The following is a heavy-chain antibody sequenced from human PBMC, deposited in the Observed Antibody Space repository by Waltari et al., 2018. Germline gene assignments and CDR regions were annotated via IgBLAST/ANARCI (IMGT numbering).Heavy chain of an antibody. CDR2: IYTSGST. CDR1: GGSISRGSYY. V-gene: IGHV4-61*02. D-gene: IGHD5-12*01. Sequence: QVQLQESGPGLVKPSQTLSLTCTVSGGSISRGSYYRSWIRQPAGKGLEWIGRIYTSGSTNYNPSLKSRVTISVDTSKNQFSLKLSSVTAADTAVYYCARDVAIALDYWGQGTLVTVSS. J-gene: IGHJ4*02. CDR3: ARDVAIALDY.